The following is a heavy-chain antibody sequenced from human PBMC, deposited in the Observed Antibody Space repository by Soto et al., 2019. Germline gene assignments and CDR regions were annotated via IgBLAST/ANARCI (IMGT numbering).Heavy chain of an antibody. D-gene: IGHD1-1*01. Sequence: QVQLVQSGAEVKKPGSSVKVSCKASGGTFSSYTISWVRQAPGQGLEWMGRIIPILGIANYAQKFQGRVTITADKSTSTAYMELSSLRSEDTAVYYCVSVPTGTRSYYYGMDVWGQGTTVTVSS. CDR1: GGTFSSYT. J-gene: IGHJ6*02. CDR2: IIPILGIA. V-gene: IGHV1-69*02. CDR3: VSVPTGTRSYYYGMDV.